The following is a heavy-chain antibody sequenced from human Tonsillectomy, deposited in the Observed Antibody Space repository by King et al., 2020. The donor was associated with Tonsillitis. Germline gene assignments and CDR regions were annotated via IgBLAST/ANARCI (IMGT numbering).Heavy chain of an antibody. Sequence: VQLVQSGAEVKKPGSSVKVSCKASGGTFSSYAISWVRQAPGQGLEWMGRIIPILGIANYAQKFQGRVTITADKSTSTAYMELSSLRSEDTAVYYCVTAHCLSCASRYPSYYFGMVVWGQGTTVTVPS. CDR3: VTAHCLSCASRYPSYYFGMVV. V-gene: IGHV1-69*09. D-gene: IGHD2-15*01. CDR1: GGTFSSYA. J-gene: IGHJ6*01. CDR2: IIPILGIA.